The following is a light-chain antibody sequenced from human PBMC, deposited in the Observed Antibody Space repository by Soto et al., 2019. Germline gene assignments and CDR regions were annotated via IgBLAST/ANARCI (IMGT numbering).Light chain of an antibody. CDR2: AAS. CDR3: QQLTDRRFS. J-gene: IGKJ2*01. Sequence: IQLTQSPSSLSASVGDRVTISCRASQGNNSFVAWYQQKSGKAPKLLIYAASTLQSGVPSRFSGSGSGTHFTRTISSLQPEDFATYYCQQLTDRRFSFGQGTNLDIQ. CDR1: QGNNSF. V-gene: IGKV1-9*01.